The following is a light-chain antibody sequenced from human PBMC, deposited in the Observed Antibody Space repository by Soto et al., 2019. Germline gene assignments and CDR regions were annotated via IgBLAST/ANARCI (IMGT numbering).Light chain of an antibody. Sequence: QSALTHPPSASGCPGQSVTISCTGTSSDVGYYNYVSWYQQHPGKAPKLMIYEVNKRPSGVPDRFSGSKSGNTASLTVSGLQAEDEADYYCSSHAGYNNFYVFGTGTQLTVL. CDR1: SSDVGYYNY. CDR3: SSHAGYNNFYV. V-gene: IGLV2-8*01. CDR2: EVN. J-gene: IGLJ1*01.